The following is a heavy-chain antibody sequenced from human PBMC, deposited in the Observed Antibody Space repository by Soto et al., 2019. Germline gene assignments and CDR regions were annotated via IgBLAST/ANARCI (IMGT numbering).Heavy chain of an antibody. V-gene: IGHV3-33*03. J-gene: IGHJ4*02. D-gene: IGHD3-10*01. CDR3: TKGRGDADNWGLGVDE. Sequence: QERLVESGGGVVQPGRSLRLSCAVSGFTFSDYAMHWVRQAPGKGLEWVALIWHDGINEFYADSVKGRFTISRDISNNTWYLQVNRLTPEDTAVYYCTKGRGDADNWGLGVDEWGPGTLVTVSS. CDR1: GFTFSDYA. CDR2: IWHDGINE.